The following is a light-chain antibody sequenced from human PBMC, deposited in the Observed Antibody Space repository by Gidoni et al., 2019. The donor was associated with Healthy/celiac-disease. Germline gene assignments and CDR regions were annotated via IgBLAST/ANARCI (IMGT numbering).Light chain of an antibody. CDR3: QSADSSGTSWV. Sequence: SYELTQPTPLSVSPGQTARNTCSGDALPKQYAYWYQQKPGQAPVLVIYKDSERPSGIPERFSGSSSGTTVTLTISGVQAEDEADYYCQSADSSGTSWVFGGGTKLTVL. CDR2: KDS. CDR1: ALPKQY. J-gene: IGLJ3*02. V-gene: IGLV3-25*03.